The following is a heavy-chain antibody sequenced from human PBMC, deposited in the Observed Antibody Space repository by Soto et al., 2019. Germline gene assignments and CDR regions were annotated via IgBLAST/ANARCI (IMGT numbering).Heavy chain of an antibody. CDR2: IYYSGTT. CDR1: GGSISNSNYY. V-gene: IGHV4-30-4*01. J-gene: IGHJ5*02. Sequence: QVQLQESGPGLVKPSQTLSLTCTVSGGSISNSNYYWSWIRQSPGKDLEWIGYIYYSGTTYYKSSLKSRVTISVDTSNNQFSLKLTSVTAADTAVYYCARGTVTTSVWFDPWGQGTLVTVSS. CDR3: ARGTVTTSVWFDP. D-gene: IGHD4-17*01.